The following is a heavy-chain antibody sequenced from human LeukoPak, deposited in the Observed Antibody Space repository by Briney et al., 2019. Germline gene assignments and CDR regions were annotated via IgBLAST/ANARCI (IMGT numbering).Heavy chain of an antibody. D-gene: IGHD3-22*01. Sequence: RSLRLSCAASGFTFSSYGMHWVRQAPGKGLEWVAVIWYDGSNKYYADSVKGRFTISRDNSKNTLYLQMNSLRAEDTAVYYCARKGRSGYWGDYWGQGTLVTVSS. V-gene: IGHV3-33*01. CDR1: GFTFSSYG. J-gene: IGHJ4*02. CDR2: IWYDGSNK. CDR3: ARKGRSGYWGDY.